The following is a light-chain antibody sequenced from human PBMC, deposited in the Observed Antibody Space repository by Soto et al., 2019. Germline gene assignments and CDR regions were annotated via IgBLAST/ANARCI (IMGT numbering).Light chain of an antibody. V-gene: IGKV3-15*01. CDR1: QSVSSN. CDR2: GAS. CDR3: PQYNNWPRT. J-gene: IGKJ1*01. Sequence: EIVMTQSPATLSVSPGERATLSCRASQSVSSNLAWYQQKPGQAPRLLIYGASTRATGIPARFSGSGSGTEFTLTISSLQSEDFVVSYCPQYNNWPRTFGQGTKVEIK.